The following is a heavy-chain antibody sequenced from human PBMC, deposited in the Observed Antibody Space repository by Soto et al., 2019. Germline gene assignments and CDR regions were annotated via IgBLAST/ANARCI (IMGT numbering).Heavy chain of an antibody. Sequence: QLQLQESGPGLVKPSETLSLTCTVSGGSISTISYYWAWIRQPPGKGLEWIGSIYYSGSTSYNPSLMSQVTIFVDTSKNQFSLKVSSVTAADTAVFYCARHHSSSAGGLDYWGQGTLVTVSS. D-gene: IGHD6-6*01. CDR3: ARHHSSSAGGLDY. V-gene: IGHV4-39*01. CDR2: IYYSGST. CDR1: GGSISTISYY. J-gene: IGHJ4*02.